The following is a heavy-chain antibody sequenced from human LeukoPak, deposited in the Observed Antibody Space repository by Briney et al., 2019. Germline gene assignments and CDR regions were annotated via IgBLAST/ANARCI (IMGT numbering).Heavy chain of an antibody. CDR3: ARNQAVAGNHGAMDI. V-gene: IGHV4-28*01. J-gene: IGHJ3*02. CDR1: GYSISSSNW. Sequence: SDTLSLTCAVSGYSISSSNWWGWIRQPPGKGLEWIGYTYYSGSAYYNTSLNSRVTMSVDTSKNQFSLKLSSVTAVDTAVYYCARNQAVAGNHGAMDIWGQGTMVTVSS. CDR2: TYYSGSA. D-gene: IGHD6-19*01.